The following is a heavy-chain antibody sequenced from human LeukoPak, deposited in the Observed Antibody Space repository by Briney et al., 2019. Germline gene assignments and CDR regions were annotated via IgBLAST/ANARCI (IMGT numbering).Heavy chain of an antibody. CDR2: ISYDGSNK. V-gene: IGHV3-30*18. D-gene: IGHD3-22*01. CDR1: GFTFSSYA. Sequence: GGSLRLSCAASGFTFSSYAMHWVRQAPGKGLEWVAVISYDGSNKYYADSVKGRFTISRDNSKNTLYLQMNSLRAEDTAAYYCAKERLLSLYHFDYWGQGTLVTVSS. J-gene: IGHJ4*02. CDR3: AKERLLSLYHFDY.